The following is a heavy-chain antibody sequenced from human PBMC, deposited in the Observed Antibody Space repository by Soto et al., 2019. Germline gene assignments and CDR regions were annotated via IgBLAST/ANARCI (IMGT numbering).Heavy chain of an antibody. CDR1: GGSISGYY. J-gene: IGHJ6*02. V-gene: IGHV4-4*07. CDR3: SRVGCSNSKCYTRGMDV. Sequence: SETLSLTCIVSGGSISGYYWSWVRQPAGKGLEWVGRIYSDGTTNYSPSLKSRVTMSLDTSKDQFSLHLNSVTAADTAVYYCSRVGCSNSKCYTRGMDVWGQGTTVTVSS. CDR2: IYSDGTT. D-gene: IGHD2-2*01.